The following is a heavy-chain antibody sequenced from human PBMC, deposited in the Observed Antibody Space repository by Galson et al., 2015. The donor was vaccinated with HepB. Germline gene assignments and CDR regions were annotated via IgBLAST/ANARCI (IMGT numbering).Heavy chain of an antibody. V-gene: IGHV3-23*01. CDR2: ITAGGRT. Sequence: SLRLSCAASGFAFGTHSMTWVRQAPGKGLQWGSTITAGGRTTYAEAVTGRFTVSRDNSNNGVYLQMNSLTVADTAIYYCAKGTERRLTTMTSHNYLDHWGRGALVTVSS. CDR3: AKGTERRLTTMTSHNYLDH. D-gene: IGHD2-2*01. CDR1: GFAFGTHS. J-gene: IGHJ4*02.